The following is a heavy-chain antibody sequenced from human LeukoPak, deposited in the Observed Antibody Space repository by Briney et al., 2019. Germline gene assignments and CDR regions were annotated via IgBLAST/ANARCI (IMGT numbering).Heavy chain of an antibody. Sequence: GVSLRLFCVATGFPSSIYGILWVRQASAKGKEGGAVIWHDGTSNTNYEDPVKGRITITRDNAKHTVSLQMDGLKVEVTAMYSCAKGEGFHSSGYYRSWGQGSLVIVSS. CDR2: IWHDGTSNT. J-gene: IGHJ5*02. CDR1: GFPSSIYG. V-gene: IGHV3-33*06. CDR3: AKGEGFHSSGYYRS. D-gene: IGHD3-22*01.